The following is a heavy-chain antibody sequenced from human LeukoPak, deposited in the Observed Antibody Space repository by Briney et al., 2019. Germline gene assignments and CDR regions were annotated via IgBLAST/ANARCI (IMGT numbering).Heavy chain of an antibody. V-gene: IGHV3-7*03. CDR2: INQVGSEI. CDR3: ARDHVAPGLIFDY. Sequence: GGSLRLSWAASGFTFSSHWMSWVRQAPGKGLEWVANINQVGSEIHYVDSVKGRFTISRDNARNSLYLQMSSLRAEDTAVYYCARDHVAPGLIFDYWGQGTLVTVSS. CDR1: GFTFSSHW. D-gene: IGHD3-16*01. J-gene: IGHJ4*02.